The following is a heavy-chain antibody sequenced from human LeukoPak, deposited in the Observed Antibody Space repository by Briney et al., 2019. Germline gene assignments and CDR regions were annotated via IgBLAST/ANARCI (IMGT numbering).Heavy chain of an antibody. CDR2: INGGGRTI. J-gene: IGHJ3*01. Sequence: GGSLRLSCAASGFTFSSYGMHWVRQAPGKGLEWAAYINGGGRTIFYGDSVKGRFTISRDNAKNSLYLQMNSLRAEDTAVYYCAREPVEGVNDAYDVWGQGTMVTVSS. CDR1: GFTFSSYG. V-gene: IGHV3-48*04. CDR3: AREPVEGVNDAYDV. D-gene: IGHD3-16*01.